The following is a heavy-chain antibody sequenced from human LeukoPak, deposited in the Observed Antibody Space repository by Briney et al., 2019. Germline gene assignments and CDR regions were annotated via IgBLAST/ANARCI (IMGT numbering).Heavy chain of an antibody. Sequence: PGGSLRLSCAASGFTFSDYYMSWIRQAPGKGLEWVSYISSSGSTIYYADSVKGRFTISRDNAKNSLYLRMNSLRAEDTAVYYCARTSIKQWLVRYYYYGMDVWGQGTTVTVSS. CDR3: ARTSIKQWLVRYYYYGMDV. CDR1: GFTFSDYY. V-gene: IGHV3-11*01. J-gene: IGHJ6*02. D-gene: IGHD6-19*01. CDR2: ISSSGSTI.